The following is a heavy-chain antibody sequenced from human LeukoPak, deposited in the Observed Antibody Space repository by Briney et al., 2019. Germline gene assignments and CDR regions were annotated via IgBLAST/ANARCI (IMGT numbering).Heavy chain of an antibody. CDR3: ARGRYNYGSGSYFPGYFDY. D-gene: IGHD3-10*01. J-gene: IGHJ4*02. V-gene: IGHV4-34*01. Sequence: SETLSLTCAVYGGSFSGYYWSWIRQPPGKGLEWIGEINHSGSTNYNPSLKSRVTISVDTPKNQFSLKLSSVTAADTAVYYCARGRYNYGSGSYFPGYFDYWGQGTLVTVSS. CDR2: INHSGST. CDR1: GGSFSGYY.